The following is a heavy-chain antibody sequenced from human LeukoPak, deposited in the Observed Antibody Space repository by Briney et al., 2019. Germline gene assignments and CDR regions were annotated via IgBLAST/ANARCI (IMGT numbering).Heavy chain of an antibody. CDR1: GFTFSSYG. CDR2: IWYDGSNK. V-gene: IGHV3-33*01. J-gene: IGHJ4*02. Sequence: GGSLRLSCAASGFTFSSYGMHWVRQAPGKGLEWVAVIWYDGSNKYYADSVKGRFTISRDNSKNTLYLQMNSLRAEDTAVYYCARDVTLYANYGGFDSGGQEPRVTVSS. D-gene: IGHD4-17*01. CDR3: ARDVTLYANYGGFDS.